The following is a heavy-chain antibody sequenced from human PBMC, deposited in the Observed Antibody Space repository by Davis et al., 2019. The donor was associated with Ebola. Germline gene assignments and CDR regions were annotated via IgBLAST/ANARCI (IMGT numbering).Heavy chain of an antibody. CDR3: ARAQFPTTSDH. CDR2: INPHNGNT. V-gene: IGHV1-18*04. D-gene: IGHD1-1*01. J-gene: IGHJ4*02. CDR1: GYTFTRYN. Sequence: AASVKVSCKTSGYTFTRYNIAWVRQAPGQGLEWMGWINPHNGNTNYAQNVQGRVTMTTDTSTSTAYMEVGSLRSDDTAVYYCARAQFPTTSDHWGQGTLVTVSS.